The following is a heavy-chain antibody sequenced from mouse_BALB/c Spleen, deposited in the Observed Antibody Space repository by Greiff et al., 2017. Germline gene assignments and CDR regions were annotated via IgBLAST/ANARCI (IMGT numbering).Heavy chain of an antibody. V-gene: IGHV3-2*02. CDR2: ISYSGST. Sequence: EVQLQESGPGLVKPSQSLSLTCTVTGYSITSDYAWNWIRQFPGNKLEWMGYISYSGSTSYNPSLKSRISITRDTSKNQFFLQLNSVTTEDTATYYCAREGYGNYGAMDYWGQGTSVTVSS. D-gene: IGHD2-10*02. CDR3: AREGYGNYGAMDY. J-gene: IGHJ4*01. CDR1: GYSITSDYA.